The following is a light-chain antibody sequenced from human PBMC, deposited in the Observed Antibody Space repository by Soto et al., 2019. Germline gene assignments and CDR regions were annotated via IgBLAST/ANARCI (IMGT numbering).Light chain of an antibody. V-gene: IGLV2-11*01. J-gene: IGLJ1*01. CDR2: DVS. Sequence: QSALTQPRSVSGSPGQSVTISCTGTSSDVGGYNYVSWYQQHPGKAPKVMIYDVSERPSGVPDRFSGSKSGNTASLTISVRQAEDEADYYCCSYAGSPRYVLGTGTKVTVL. CDR3: CSYAGSPRYV. CDR1: SSDVGGYNY.